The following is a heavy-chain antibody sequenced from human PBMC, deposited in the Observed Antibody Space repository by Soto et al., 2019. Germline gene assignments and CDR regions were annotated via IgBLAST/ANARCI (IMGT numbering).Heavy chain of an antibody. Sequence: SCAASGFTFSSYAMSWVRQAPGKGLEWVSAISGSGGTTYYADSVKGRFSISRDNSKDTLYLQMNSLRAEDTAVYYCAKDRGAGYFTFDYWGQGTEGTVSS. V-gene: IGHV3-23*01. J-gene: IGHJ4*02. CDR1: GFTFSSYA. CDR2: ISGSGGTT. D-gene: IGHD3-9*01. CDR3: AKDRGAGYFTFDY.